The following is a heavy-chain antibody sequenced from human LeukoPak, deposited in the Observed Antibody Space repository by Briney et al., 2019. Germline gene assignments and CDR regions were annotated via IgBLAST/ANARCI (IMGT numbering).Heavy chain of an antibody. CDR3: ARETSLAGFASGLGFNY. D-gene: IGHD6-19*01. Sequence: SGTLSLTCTVSGGSVSNSDYYWGWIRQPPGKGLEWIGSGSYTGSTYYKSSLKSRVTISVDTSKNHFSLKLTSVTAADTATYYCARETSLAGFASGLGFNYWGQGILVSVSS. CDR2: GSYTGST. V-gene: IGHV4-39*07. J-gene: IGHJ4*01. CDR1: GGSVSNSDYY.